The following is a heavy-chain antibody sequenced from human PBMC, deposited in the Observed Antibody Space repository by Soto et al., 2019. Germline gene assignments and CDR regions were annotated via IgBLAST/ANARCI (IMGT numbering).Heavy chain of an antibody. J-gene: IGHJ4*02. V-gene: IGHV3-66*01. CDR1: EFTSSNYA. Sequence: TRRSLKLSCAASEFTSSNYAMSWVRQAPGKGLEWVSTIYADGRTYYADSVKGRFTMSRDDVKNTLFLQMNSLRVEDTAVYYCARDIDYCGQGTLVTVSS. CDR3: ARDIDY. CDR2: IYADGRT.